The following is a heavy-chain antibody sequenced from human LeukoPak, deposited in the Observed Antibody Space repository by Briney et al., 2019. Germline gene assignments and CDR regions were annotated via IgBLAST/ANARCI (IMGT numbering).Heavy chain of an antibody. CDR2: IRYDGSNK. D-gene: IGHD3-22*01. J-gene: IGHJ4*02. CDR1: GFTFSSHG. Sequence: GGSLRLSCAASGFTFSSHGMHWVRQAPGKGLEWVAFIRYDGSNKYYGDSVKGRFTISRDNSKNTLYLQMHSLRAEDTAVYYCAKRADYYGSSGYTPFDYWGQGTLVTVSS. V-gene: IGHV3-30*02. CDR3: AKRADYYGSSGYTPFDY.